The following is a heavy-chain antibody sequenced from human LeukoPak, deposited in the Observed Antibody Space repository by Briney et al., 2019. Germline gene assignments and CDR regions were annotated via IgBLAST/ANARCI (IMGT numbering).Heavy chain of an antibody. CDR2: IYYSGST. CDR1: GGSISSGGYC. CDR3: ARGRTVGDWFDP. J-gene: IGHJ5*02. V-gene: IGHV4-31*03. Sequence: PSETLSLTCTVSGGSISSGGYCWSWIRQHPGKGLEWIGYIYYSGSTYYNPSLKSRVTISVDTSKNQFSLKLSSVTAADTAVYYCARGRTVGDWFDPWGQGTLVTVSS.